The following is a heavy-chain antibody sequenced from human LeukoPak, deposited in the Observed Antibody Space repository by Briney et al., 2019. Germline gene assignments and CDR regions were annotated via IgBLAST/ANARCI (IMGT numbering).Heavy chain of an antibody. CDR2: SDPEDGET. CDR3: ATAVVTQYLFDY. D-gene: IGHD4-23*01. Sequence: ASVKVSCKVSGYTLTELSMHWVRQAPGKGLECMGGSDPEDGETIYAQKFQGRVTMTEDTFTDTAYMEMSSLRSEDTALYYCATAVVTQYLFDYWGQGTLVTVSS. V-gene: IGHV1-24*01. CDR1: GYTLTELS. J-gene: IGHJ4*02.